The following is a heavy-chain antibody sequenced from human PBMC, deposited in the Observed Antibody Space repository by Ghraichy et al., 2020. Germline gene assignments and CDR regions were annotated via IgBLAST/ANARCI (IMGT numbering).Heavy chain of an antibody. CDR2: IYYSGST. CDR3: ARGGQTERHLYYFDY. D-gene: IGHD1-1*01. V-gene: IGHV4-59*01. CDR1: GGSISSYY. J-gene: IGHJ4*02. Sequence: SETLSLTCTVSGGSISSYYWSWIRQPPGKGLEWIGYIYYSGSTNYNPSLKSRVTISVDTSKNQFSLKLSSVTAADTAVYYCARGGQTERHLYYFDYWGQGTLVTVSS.